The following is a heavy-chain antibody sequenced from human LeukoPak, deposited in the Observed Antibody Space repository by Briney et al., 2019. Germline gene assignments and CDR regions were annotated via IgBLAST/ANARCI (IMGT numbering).Heavy chain of an antibody. V-gene: IGHV1-2*02. D-gene: IGHD5-18*01. Sequence: GASVKVSCKASGYRFTEYYIHWFRQAPGQGLEWMGCINPNSGGTYYGQMFQGRVTMTRDTSISTAYMQLSSLRSDDAAVYYCARDGGYSYGLDYWGQGTLVTVSS. CDR2: INPNSGGT. J-gene: IGHJ4*02. CDR3: ARDGGYSYGLDY. CDR1: GYRFTEYY.